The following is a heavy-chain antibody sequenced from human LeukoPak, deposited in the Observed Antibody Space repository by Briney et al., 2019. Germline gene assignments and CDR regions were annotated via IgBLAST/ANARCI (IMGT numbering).Heavy chain of an antibody. CDR3: ARGYGPQGFQH. D-gene: IGHD4-17*01. Sequence: GGSLRLSCAASGFTFSSYSMNWVGQAPGKGLEWVSSISSSSSYIYYADSVKGRFTISRDNAKNSLYLQMNSLRAEDTAVYYCARGYGPQGFQHWGQGTMVTVSS. V-gene: IGHV3-21*01. J-gene: IGHJ1*01. CDR1: GFTFSSYS. CDR2: ISSSSSYI.